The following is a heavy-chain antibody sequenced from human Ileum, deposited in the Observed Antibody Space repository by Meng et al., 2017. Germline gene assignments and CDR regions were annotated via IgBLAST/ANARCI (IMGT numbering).Heavy chain of an antibody. Sequence: QLQLQESGPGLGKPTETLSRTCMAPGGSVTSSSYDWGWIRQPPGKGLEWIGGITYTGNSYTTPSLKTRLTTSLDTSKNQFSLRLNSLTAADTAVYYCAGQPTSSGAGYSWFDPWGQGILVTVSS. D-gene: IGHD2-2*01. V-gene: IGHV4-39*01. CDR3: AGQPTSSGAGYSWFDP. CDR1: GGSVTSSSYD. J-gene: IGHJ5*02. CDR2: ITYTGNS.